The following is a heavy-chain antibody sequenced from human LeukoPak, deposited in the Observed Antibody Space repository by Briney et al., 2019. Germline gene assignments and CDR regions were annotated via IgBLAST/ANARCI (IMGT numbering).Heavy chain of an antibody. CDR2: INHSGST. D-gene: IGHD3-3*01. V-gene: IGHV4-39*07. CDR1: GGSISSSSYY. CDR3: ARGAAFWSGYYRTAARGGIDY. J-gene: IGHJ4*02. Sequence: KPSETLSLTCTVSGGSISSSSYYWGWIRQPPGKGLEWIGEINHSGSTNYNPSLKSRVTISVDTSKNQFSLKLSSVTAADTAVYYCARGAAFWSGYYRTAARGGIDYWGQGTLVTVSS.